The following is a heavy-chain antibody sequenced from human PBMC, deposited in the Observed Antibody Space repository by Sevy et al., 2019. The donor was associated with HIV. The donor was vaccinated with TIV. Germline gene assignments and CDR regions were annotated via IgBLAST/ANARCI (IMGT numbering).Heavy chain of an antibody. J-gene: IGHJ4*02. Sequence: SETLSLTCTVSDGSMSSYYWSWIRQPPGKGLEWIGYIYYNGNTNYNPSLESRVNMSIHTSMKQFSLKLRSVTAADTAMYYCARGTRDGYNLYFDSWGQGTLVTVSS. D-gene: IGHD5-12*01. CDR3: ARGTRDGYNLYFDS. CDR1: DGSMSSYY. V-gene: IGHV4-59*01. CDR2: IYYNGNT.